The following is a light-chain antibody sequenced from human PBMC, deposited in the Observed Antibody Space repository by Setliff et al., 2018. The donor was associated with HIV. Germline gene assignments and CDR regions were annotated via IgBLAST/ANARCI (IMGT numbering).Light chain of an antibody. Sequence: TLSLSPGERATLSCRASQNVNSYLAWYQQKPGQAPRLLIYDASNRATGIPARFSGSGSGTDFTLTISSLEPEDSAVYYCQQRKNWPPLTFGGGTKVDIK. CDR2: DAS. CDR3: QQRKNWPPLT. CDR1: QNVNSY. V-gene: IGKV3-11*01. J-gene: IGKJ4*01.